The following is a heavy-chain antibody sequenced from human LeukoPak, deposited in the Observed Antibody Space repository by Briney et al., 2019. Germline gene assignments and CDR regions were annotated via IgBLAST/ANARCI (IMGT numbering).Heavy chain of an antibody. J-gene: IGHJ4*02. D-gene: IGHD3-9*01. V-gene: IGHV4-59*01. CDR1: GGSISSYY. CDR2: IYSSGST. CDR3: ARSSRYDIWTGYPY. Sequence: SETLSLTCTVSGGSISSYYWSWIRQPPGKGLEWIGYIYSSGSTNYNPSLKSRVTISVDTSKNQFSLKLSSVTAADTAVYYCARSSRYDIWTGYPYWGQGTLVTVSP.